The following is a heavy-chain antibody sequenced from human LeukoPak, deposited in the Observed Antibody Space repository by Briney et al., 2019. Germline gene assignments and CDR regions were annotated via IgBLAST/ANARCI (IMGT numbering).Heavy chain of an antibody. Sequence: GGSLRLSCAASGFTFSSYGMHWVRQAPGKGLEWVAFIRYDGSSKYYADSVKGRFTISRDNSKNTLYLQMNSLRAEDTAVYYCARSETTSALVLFGDLYSAGDYWGQGAVVTVSS. D-gene: IGHD3-10*02. CDR1: GFTFSSYG. J-gene: IGHJ4*02. CDR2: IRYDGSSK. CDR3: ARSETTSALVLFGDLYSAGDY. V-gene: IGHV3-30*02.